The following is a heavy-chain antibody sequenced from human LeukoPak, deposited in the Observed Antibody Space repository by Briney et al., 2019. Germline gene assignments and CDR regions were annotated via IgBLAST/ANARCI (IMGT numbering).Heavy chain of an antibody. J-gene: IGHJ4*02. CDR3: AALGYDSSGIDY. D-gene: IGHD3-22*01. V-gene: IGHV1-58*02. Sequence: SVKVSCKASGFTFTSSAMQWVRQARGQRLEWIGWIVVGSGNTNYAQKFQERVTITRDMSTSTAYMELSSLRSEDTAVYYCAALGYDSSGIDYWGQGTLVTVSS. CDR1: GFTFTSSA. CDR2: IVVGSGNT.